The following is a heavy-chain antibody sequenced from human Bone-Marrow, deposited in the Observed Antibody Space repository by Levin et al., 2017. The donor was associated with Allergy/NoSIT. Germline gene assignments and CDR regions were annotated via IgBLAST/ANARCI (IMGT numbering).Heavy chain of an antibody. D-gene: IGHD2-2*01. V-gene: IGHV3-23*01. J-gene: IGHJ4*02. CDR1: GFIFSNYV. Sequence: GGSLRLSCTASGFIFSNYVMNWVRQAPGKGLEWVSSISGSGGSTFYADSVKGRFTISRDSLKDTVYLQMNSLRAEDTAFYYCAKDYCSSASCYPDYWGQGTLVTVSS. CDR2: ISGSGGST. CDR3: AKDYCSSASCYPDY.